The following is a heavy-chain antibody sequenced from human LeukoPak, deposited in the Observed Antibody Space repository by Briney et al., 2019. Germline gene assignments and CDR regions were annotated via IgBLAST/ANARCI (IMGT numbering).Heavy chain of an antibody. D-gene: IGHD2-8*01. V-gene: IGHV1-2*06. CDR3: ARSARHCNNGVCFTDYYIDL. J-gene: IGHJ6*03. Sequence: ASVKVSCKTSGYTFTDSYIHWVRQAPGQGLEWMGRINPNSGDPNYPQKFQGRVTMTRDTSISTAYMEMSSLTSNDTAVYYCARSARHCNNGVCFTDYYIDLWGKGTTVIVSS. CDR2: INPNSGDP. CDR1: GYTFTDSY.